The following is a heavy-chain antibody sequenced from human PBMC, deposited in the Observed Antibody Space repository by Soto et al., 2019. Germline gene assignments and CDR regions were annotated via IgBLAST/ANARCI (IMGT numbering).Heavy chain of an antibody. D-gene: IGHD3-9*01. CDR2: MNPNSGNT. CDR1: GYTFTSYD. J-gene: IGHJ3*02. CDR3: ARDLGLGYHDAFDI. Sequence: GASVKVSCKASGYTFTSYDINWVRQATGQGLEWMGWMNPNSGNTGYAQKFQGRVTMTRNTSISTAYMELSSLRSEDTAVYYCARDLGLGYHDAFDIWGQGTMVNVSS. V-gene: IGHV1-8*01.